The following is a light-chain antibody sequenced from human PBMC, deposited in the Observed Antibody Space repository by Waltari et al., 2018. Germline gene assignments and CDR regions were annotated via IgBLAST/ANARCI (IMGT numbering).Light chain of an antibody. CDR2: EVS. Sequence: QSALTQPASVSGSPGQSITISCTGTSSDVGKYNLVSWYQQHPGKAPIVMIYEVSKRPSGVSTRFSGSKSGNTASLTISGLQAEDEADYYCCSYVRSTWVFGGGTKLTVL. J-gene: IGLJ3*02. V-gene: IGLV2-23*02. CDR3: CSYVRSTWV. CDR1: SSDVGKYNL.